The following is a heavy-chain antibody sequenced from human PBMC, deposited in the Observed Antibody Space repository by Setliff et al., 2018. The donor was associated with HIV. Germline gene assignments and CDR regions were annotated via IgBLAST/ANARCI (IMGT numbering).Heavy chain of an antibody. CDR2: FMYTDIHYVNYLN. Sequence: SETLSLTCTVSGGSISSGDNHWSWIRQTPERGLEWIAYFMYTDIHYVNYLNYRNPSLASRLSISVDKSKNQFSLTLSSVTAADTAVYYCARARSDWYNVRPYYFDLWGQGTPVTVSS. CDR1: GGSISSGDNH. J-gene: IGHJ4*02. CDR3: ARARSDWYNVRPYYFDL. D-gene: IGHD6-19*01. V-gene: IGHV4-30-4*01.